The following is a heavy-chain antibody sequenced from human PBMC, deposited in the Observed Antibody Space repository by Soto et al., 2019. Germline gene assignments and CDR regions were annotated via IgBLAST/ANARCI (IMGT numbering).Heavy chain of an antibody. CDR2: IIPIFGTA. CDR3: ARVDLRYFDWLPNCGMDV. CDR1: GGTFSSYA. Sequence: QVQLVQSGAEVKKPGSSVKVSCKASGGTFSSYAISWVRQAPVQGLEWMGGIIPIFGTANYAQKFQGRVTITADECTSTAYMELSSLRSEDTAVYYCARVDLRYFDWLPNCGMDVWGQGTKVTVSS. V-gene: IGHV1-69*01. J-gene: IGHJ6*02. D-gene: IGHD3-9*01.